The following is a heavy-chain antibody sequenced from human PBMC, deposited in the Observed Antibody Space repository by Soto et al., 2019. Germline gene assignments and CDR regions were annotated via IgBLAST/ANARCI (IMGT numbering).Heavy chain of an antibody. Sequence: GGSLRLSCAASGFTFSSYAMSWVRQAPGKGLEWVSAISGSGGSTYYADSVKGRFTISRDNSKNTLYLQMNSLRAEDTAVYYCAKDYWYSSSSGYYYFDYSGQGTLVTVSS. CDR1: GFTFSSYA. V-gene: IGHV3-23*01. J-gene: IGHJ4*02. D-gene: IGHD6-6*01. CDR3: AKDYWYSSSSGYYYFDY. CDR2: ISGSGGST.